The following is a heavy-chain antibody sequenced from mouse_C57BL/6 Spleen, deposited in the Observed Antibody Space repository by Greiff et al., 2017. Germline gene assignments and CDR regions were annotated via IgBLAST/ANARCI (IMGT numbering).Heavy chain of an antibody. Sequence: QVQLKQSGPGLVAPSQSLPITCTVSGFSLTSYGVDWVRQSPGKGLEWLGVIWGVGSTNYNSALKSRLSISKDNSKSQVFLKMNSLQTDDTAMYYCASRITTVALDVWGTGTTVTVSS. V-gene: IGHV2-6*01. CDR1: GFSLTSYG. CDR3: ASRITTVALDV. D-gene: IGHD1-1*01. CDR2: IWGVGST. J-gene: IGHJ1*03.